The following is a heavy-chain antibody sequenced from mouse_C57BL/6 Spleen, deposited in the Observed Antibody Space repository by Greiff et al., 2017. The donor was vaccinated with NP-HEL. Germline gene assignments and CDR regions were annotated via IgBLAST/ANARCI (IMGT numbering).Heavy chain of an antibody. Sequence: EVQRVESGGGLVKPGGFLKLSCAASGFTFSSYAMSWVRQTPEKRLEWVATISDGGSYTYYPDNVKGRFTISRDNAKNNLYLQMSHLKSEDTAMYYCARDQWGSSGYWGQGTTLTVSS. CDR3: ARDQWGSSGY. J-gene: IGHJ2*01. CDR1: GFTFSSYA. D-gene: IGHD3-2*02. V-gene: IGHV5-4*01. CDR2: ISDGGSYT.